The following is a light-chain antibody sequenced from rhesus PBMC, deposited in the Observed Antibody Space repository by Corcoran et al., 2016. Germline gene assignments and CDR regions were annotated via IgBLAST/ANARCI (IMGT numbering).Light chain of an antibody. V-gene: IGLV2-38*01. CDR2: EVS. CDR3: GSYRSGSTYV. Sequence: QSALTQPPSVSKSLGQSVTISCTGTSSDIGGYNGVSWYQQHPGTAPRLLIYEVSKRPSGVSDRFSGSKSGNTASLTSSGLQAEDEADYYCGSYRSGSTYVFGSGTKLTVL. CDR1: SSDIGGYNG. J-gene: IGLJ6*01.